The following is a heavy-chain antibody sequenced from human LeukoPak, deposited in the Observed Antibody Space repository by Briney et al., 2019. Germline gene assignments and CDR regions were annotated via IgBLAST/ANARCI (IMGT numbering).Heavy chain of an antibody. J-gene: IGHJ4*02. V-gene: IGHV1-8*03. CDR1: GYTFTSYD. Sequence: GASVKVSCKSSGYTFTSYDINWVRQATGQGLEWMGWMNPNSGNTGYAQKFQGRVTITRNTSISTAYMELSSLRSQDTAVYYCARGFFARVRLLWFGELSRGVYYFDYWGQGTLVTVSS. D-gene: IGHD3-10*01. CDR3: ARGFFARVRLLWFGELSRGVYYFDY. CDR2: MNPNSGNT.